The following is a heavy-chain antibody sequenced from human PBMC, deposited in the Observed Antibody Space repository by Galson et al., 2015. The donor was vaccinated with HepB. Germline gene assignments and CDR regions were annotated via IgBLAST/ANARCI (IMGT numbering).Heavy chain of an antibody. V-gene: IGHV1-18*01. Sequence: SVKVSCKASGYSITSYAITWVRQAPGQGLEWGGWISGYNGNTNYPKTLQGRVTMTIDTATSTAYMELRSLRSDDTAMYYCARTDYFDSSGNHYLYGMDVWGQGTTVTVSS. CDR2: ISGYNGNT. CDR1: GYSITSYA. CDR3: ARTDYFDSSGNHYLYGMDV. D-gene: IGHD3-22*01. J-gene: IGHJ6*02.